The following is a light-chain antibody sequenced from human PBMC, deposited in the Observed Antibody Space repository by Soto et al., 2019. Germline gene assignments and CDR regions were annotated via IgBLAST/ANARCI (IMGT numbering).Light chain of an antibody. V-gene: IGKV3-20*01. CDR3: HQYDNSPLT. CDR2: GAS. Sequence: EIVLTQSPGTLSLSPGERATLSCRASQSVSSSYLAWYQQKPGQAPRLLIYGASSRATAIPDRFSGSGSGTDFNLTISRLEPEDFAVYYCHQYDNSPLTFGKGTKVESK. CDR1: QSVSSSY. J-gene: IGKJ1*01.